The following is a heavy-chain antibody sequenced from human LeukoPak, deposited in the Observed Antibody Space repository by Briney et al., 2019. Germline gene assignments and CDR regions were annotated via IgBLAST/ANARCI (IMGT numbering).Heavy chain of an antibody. J-gene: IGHJ3*02. D-gene: IGHD3-10*01. CDR1: GFTFSSYS. CDR3: ARAPWEFDAFDI. V-gene: IGHV3-21*01. Sequence: PGGSLRLSCAASGFTFSSYSMNWVRQAPGKGLEWVSSISSSSSYIYYADSVKGRFTISRDNAKNSLYLQMNSLRAEDTAVYYCARAPWEFDAFDIWGQGTMVTVSS. CDR2: ISSSSSYI.